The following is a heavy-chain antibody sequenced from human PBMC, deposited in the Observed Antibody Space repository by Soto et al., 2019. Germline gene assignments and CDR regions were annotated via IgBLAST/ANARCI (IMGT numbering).Heavy chain of an antibody. CDR3: AKDTYYYDSSGYYIFDY. J-gene: IGHJ4*02. CDR2: IKQDGSEK. CDR1: GLTFSSYW. V-gene: IGHV3-7*04. Sequence: GGSLRLSCAASGLTFSSYWMSWVRQAPGKGLEWVANIKQDGSEKYYVDSVKGRFTISRDNSKNTLYLQMNSLRAEDTAVYYCAKDTYYYDSSGYYIFDYWGQGTLVTV. D-gene: IGHD3-22*01.